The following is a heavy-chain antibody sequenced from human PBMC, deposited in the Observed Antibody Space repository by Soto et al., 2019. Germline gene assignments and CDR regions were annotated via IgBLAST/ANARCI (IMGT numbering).Heavy chain of an antibody. Sequence: GGSLRLSCTASGFTFGDYAMSWFRQAPGKGLEWVGFIRSKAYGGTTEYAASVKGRFTISRDDSKSIAYLQMNSLKTEDTAVYYCTRDPWVTFLLAFDPWGQGTLVTVSS. CDR3: TRDPWVTFLLAFDP. J-gene: IGHJ5*02. CDR2: IRSKAYGGTT. V-gene: IGHV3-49*03. CDR1: GFTFGDYA. D-gene: IGHD3-16*01.